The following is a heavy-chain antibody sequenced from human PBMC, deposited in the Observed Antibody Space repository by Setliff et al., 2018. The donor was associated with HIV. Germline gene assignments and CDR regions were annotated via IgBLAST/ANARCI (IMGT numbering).Heavy chain of an antibody. V-gene: IGHV4-4*02. J-gene: IGHJ5*02. CDR1: GGSISSSNW. CDR2: IYHSGGT. D-gene: IGHD3-10*01. CDR3: ARVITMVWTTFDP. Sequence: SETLSLTCAVSGGSISSSNWWSWVRQPPGKGLEWIGEIYHSGGTNYNPSLKSRVTISLDKSKNHFSLELRSVTAADTAVYYCARVITMVWTTFDPWGQGTMVTVSS.